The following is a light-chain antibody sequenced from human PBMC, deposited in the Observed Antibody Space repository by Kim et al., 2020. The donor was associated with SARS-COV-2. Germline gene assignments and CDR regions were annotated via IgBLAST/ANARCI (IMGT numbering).Light chain of an antibody. CDR1: QVIRNY. J-gene: IGKJ5*01. Sequence: ASVGDRVTITCRASQVIRNYLCWYQQNPGRAPKRLIYGASSLQSGVPSMFSGSGSGTEFTLTISSLQPEDVATYFCLQHSTYPITFGQGTRLEIK. CDR2: GAS. V-gene: IGKV1-17*01. CDR3: LQHSTYPIT.